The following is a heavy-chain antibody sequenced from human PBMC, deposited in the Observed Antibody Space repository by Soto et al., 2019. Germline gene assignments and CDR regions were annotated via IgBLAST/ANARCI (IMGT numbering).Heavy chain of an antibody. CDR3: ARGLDLATTVNAFDI. Sequence: ASVKVSCKASGYTFTSYDINWVRQATGQGLEWMGWMNPNSGNTGYAQKFQGRVTMTRNTSISTAYMELSSLRSEDTAVYYCARGLDLATTVNAFDIWGQATMVTVSS. CDR1: GYTFTSYD. CDR2: MNPNSGNT. V-gene: IGHV1-8*01. D-gene: IGHD4-17*01. J-gene: IGHJ3*02.